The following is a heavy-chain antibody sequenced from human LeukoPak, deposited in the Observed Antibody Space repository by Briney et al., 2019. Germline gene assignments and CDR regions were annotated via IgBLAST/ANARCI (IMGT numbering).Heavy chain of an antibody. D-gene: IGHD5-18*01. CDR3: AYAIKGYSYDNDY. V-gene: IGHV1-2*06. CDR2: INPNSGGT. CDR1: GHTFTGYY. Sequence: ASVKVSCKASGHTFTGYYMHWVRQAPGQGLECRGRINPNSGGTNYAQKFQGRVTMTRDTSISTAYMELSRLRSDDTAVSYYAYAIKGYSYDNDYWGKGTTVTVSS. J-gene: IGHJ6*04.